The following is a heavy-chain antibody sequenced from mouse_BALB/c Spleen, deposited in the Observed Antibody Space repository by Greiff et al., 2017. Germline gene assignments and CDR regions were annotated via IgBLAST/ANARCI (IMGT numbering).Heavy chain of an antibody. Sequence: EVMLVESGGGLVQPGGSLRLSCATSGFTFTDYYMSWVRQPPGKALEWLGFIRNKANGYTTEYSASVKGRFTISRDNSQSILYLQMNTLRAEDSATYYCARDRGQLEGFAYWGQGTLVTVSA. CDR1: GFTFTDYY. CDR3: ARDRGQLEGFAY. D-gene: IGHD3-2*01. CDR2: IRNKANGYTT. V-gene: IGHV7-3*02. J-gene: IGHJ3*01.